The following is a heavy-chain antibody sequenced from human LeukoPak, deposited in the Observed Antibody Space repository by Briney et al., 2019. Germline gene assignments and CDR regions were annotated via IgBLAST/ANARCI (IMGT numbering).Heavy chain of an antibody. V-gene: IGHV3-23*01. CDR2: MSGSGDGT. J-gene: IGHJ4*02. D-gene: IGHD7-27*01. Sequence: GGSLRLSCAASGFAFSNFAMSWVRQAPGKGLEWVSAMSGSGDGTYADSVKGRFTISRDNSKNTLYLQMNSLRAEDTAVYYCAKDLSWGWGQGTLVTVSS. CDR1: GFAFSNFA. CDR3: AKDLSWG.